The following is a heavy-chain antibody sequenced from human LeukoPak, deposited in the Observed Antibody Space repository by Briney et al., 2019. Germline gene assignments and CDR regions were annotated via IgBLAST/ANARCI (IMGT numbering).Heavy chain of an antibody. CDR3: AGDVVIVATAGGRVEY. CDR1: GYTFTGSY. CDR2: INPNSGGT. J-gene: IGHJ4*03. Sequence: ASVKVSCKASGYTFTGSYMHWVRQAPGQGLEWMGWINPNSGGTNYAQKFQGRVTMTRDTSISTAYVELSRLRSDCTAVYYSAGDVVIVATAGGRVEYWGHGDL. D-gene: IGHD5-12*01. V-gene: IGHV1-2*02.